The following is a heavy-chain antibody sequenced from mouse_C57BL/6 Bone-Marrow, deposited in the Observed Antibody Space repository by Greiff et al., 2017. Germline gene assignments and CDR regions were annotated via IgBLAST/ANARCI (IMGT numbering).Heavy chain of an antibody. CDR2: INSDGGST. Sequence: EVQGVESGGGLVQPGESLKLSCESNEYEFPSHDMSWVRKTPEKRLELVAAINSDGGSTYYPDTMERRFIISRDNTKKTLYLQMSSLRSEDTALYYGARHYYDYDHWYFDVWGTGTTVTVSS. J-gene: IGHJ1*03. CDR1: EYEFPSHD. D-gene: IGHD2-4*01. CDR3: ARHYYDYDHWYFDV. V-gene: IGHV5-2*01.